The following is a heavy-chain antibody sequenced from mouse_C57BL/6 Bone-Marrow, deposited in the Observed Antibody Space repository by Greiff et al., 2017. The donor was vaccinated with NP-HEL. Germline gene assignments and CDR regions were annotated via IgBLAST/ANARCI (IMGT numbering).Heavy chain of an antibody. CDR1: GFTFSSYA. CDR2: ISDGGSYT. Sequence: EVHLVESGGGLVKPGGSLKLSCAASGFTFSSYAMSWVRQTPEKRLEWVATISDGGSYTYYPDNVKGRFTISRDNAKNNLYLQMSHLKSEDTAMYYCARGNRLGMDYWGQGTSVTVSS. V-gene: IGHV5-4*01. CDR3: ARGNRLGMDY. D-gene: IGHD3-3*01. J-gene: IGHJ4*01.